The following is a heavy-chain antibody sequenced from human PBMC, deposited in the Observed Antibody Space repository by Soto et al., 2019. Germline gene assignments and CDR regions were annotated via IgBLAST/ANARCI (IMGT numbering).Heavy chain of an antibody. CDR2: IIPILGIA. J-gene: IGHJ6*03. CDR1: GGTFSSYT. D-gene: IGHD3-3*01. CDR3: ALITIFGVVISPKGDYYYMDV. Sequence: GASVKVSCKASGGTFSSYTISWVRQAPGQGLEWMGRIIPILGIANYAQKFQGRVTITADKSTSTAYTELSSLRSEDTAVYYCALITIFGVVISPKGDYYYMDVWGKGTTVTVSS. V-gene: IGHV1-69*02.